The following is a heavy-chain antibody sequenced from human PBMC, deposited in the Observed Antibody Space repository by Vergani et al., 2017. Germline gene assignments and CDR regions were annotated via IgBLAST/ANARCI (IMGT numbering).Heavy chain of an antibody. CDR1: GASIRSSNYY. J-gene: IGHJ5*02. V-gene: IGHV4-39*01. CDR3: ARHSTVEWLVKLGWIDP. CDR2: IYYSGSP. D-gene: IGHD6-19*01. Sequence: QLQLQESGPGLVKPSATLSLTCSVSGASIRSSNYYWGWIRQPPGKGLEWIASIYYSGSPYYNPSHKSRVTISVDTSKNQFSLKLSSVTAADTAVYFCARHSTVEWLVKLGWIDPWGQGILVTVSS.